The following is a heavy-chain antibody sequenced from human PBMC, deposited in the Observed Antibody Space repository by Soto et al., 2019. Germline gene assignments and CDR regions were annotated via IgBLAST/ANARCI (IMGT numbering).Heavy chain of an antibody. D-gene: IGHD3-22*01. CDR3: ARSYYYDSSGWVGYYYYGMDV. J-gene: IGHJ6*02. CDR2: IYPGDSDT. V-gene: IGHV5-51*01. Sequence: GESLKISCKGSGYSFTSYWIGWVRQMPGKGLEWMGIIYPGDSDTRYSPSFQGQVTISADKSISTAYLQWSSLKASDTAMYYCARSYYYDSSGWVGYYYYGMDVWGQGTTVTVSS. CDR1: GYSFTSYW.